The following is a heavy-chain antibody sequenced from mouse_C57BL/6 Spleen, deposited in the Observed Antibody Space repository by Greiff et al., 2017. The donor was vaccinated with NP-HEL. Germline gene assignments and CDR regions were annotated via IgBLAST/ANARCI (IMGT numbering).Heavy chain of an antibody. CDR2: ISDGGSYT. CDR3: ARVDDLYYFDY. Sequence: EVQGVESGGGLVKPGGSLKLSCAASGFTFSSYAMSWVRQTPEKRLEWVATISDGGSYTYYPDNVKGRFTISRDNAKNNLYLQMSHLKSEDTAMYYCARVDDLYYFDYWGQGTTLTVSS. J-gene: IGHJ2*01. V-gene: IGHV5-4*01. D-gene: IGHD2-4*01. CDR1: GFTFSSYA.